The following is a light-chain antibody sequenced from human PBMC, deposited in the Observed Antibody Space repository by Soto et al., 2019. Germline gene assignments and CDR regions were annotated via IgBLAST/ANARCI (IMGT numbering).Light chain of an antibody. CDR2: DAS. CDR1: ESVSRN. Sequence: EVVMTQSPATLSVSPGDRVTISCRASESVSRNLAWYQQKPGQAPRLLIYDASTRATGMPDRFSGGGSGTEFTLTISSLQSEDFLVYYCQQYNGWSPITFGQGTRLEN. V-gene: IGKV3-15*01. J-gene: IGKJ5*01. CDR3: QQYNGWSPIT.